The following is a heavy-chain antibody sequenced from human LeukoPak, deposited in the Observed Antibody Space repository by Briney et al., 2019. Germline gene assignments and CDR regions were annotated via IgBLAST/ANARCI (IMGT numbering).Heavy chain of an antibody. V-gene: IGHV4-59*01. D-gene: IGHD2-2*01. J-gene: IGHJ4*02. CDR2: IYYSGST. CDR3: AREGTGYCSSSSCSYFDY. CDR1: GGSISSYY. Sequence: SETLSLTCTVSGGSISSYYWSWIRQPPGKGLEWIGYIYYSGSTNYNPSLKSRVTISVDTSKNQFSLKLSSVTAADTAVYYCAREGTGYCSSSSCSYFDYWGQGTLVTVSS.